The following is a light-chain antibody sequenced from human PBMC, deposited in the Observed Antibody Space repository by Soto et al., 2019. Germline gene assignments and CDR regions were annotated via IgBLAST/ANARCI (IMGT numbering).Light chain of an antibody. CDR1: QTVIYY. CDR2: DGT. V-gene: IGKV3-11*01. J-gene: IGKJ5*01. Sequence: EIVLTQSPATLSFSPGEEATLSCRASQTVIYYLAWYQQRPGQAPRLLILDGTSRATGIPARFSGSGSGTDFPRPISAVEPEDCGVYYCQQRSNWPTAVTFGQGTR. CDR3: QQRSNWPTAVT.